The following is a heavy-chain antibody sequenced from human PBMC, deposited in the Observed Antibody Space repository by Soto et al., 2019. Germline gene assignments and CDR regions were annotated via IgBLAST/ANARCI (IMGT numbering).Heavy chain of an antibody. CDR1: GFSLSTSGVG. CDR3: AHMRVTIIVGPGHFHH. CDR2: IYWDDDK. J-gene: IGHJ1*01. D-gene: IGHD3-16*02. V-gene: IGHV2-5*02. Sequence: QITLKESGPTLVKPSQTLTLTCTFSGFSLSTSGVGVGWIRQPPGKALEWLALIYWDDDKRYSPSLKSRLTITKDTSKNQVVLTLPNVDPVDTATYHSAHMRVTIIVGPGHFHHWGQGPLVTVSS.